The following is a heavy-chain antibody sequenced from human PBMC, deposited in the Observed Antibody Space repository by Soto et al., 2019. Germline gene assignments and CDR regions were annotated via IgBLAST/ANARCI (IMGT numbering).Heavy chain of an antibody. Sequence: QVQLQQWGAGLLKPSETLSLTCAVYGGSFSGYYWNWIRQPPGKGLEWMGEIKHSGNTNNNPSLKCRGTIAVDPSKKPFSLKLTSVTAAYTAVYYCASVGPSDFWRGYNSEALAYWGQGTLAIVSS. V-gene: IGHV4-34*04. CDR1: GGSFSGYY. CDR3: ASVGPSDFWRGYNSEALAY. CDR2: IKHSGNT. D-gene: IGHD3-3*01. J-gene: IGHJ4*02.